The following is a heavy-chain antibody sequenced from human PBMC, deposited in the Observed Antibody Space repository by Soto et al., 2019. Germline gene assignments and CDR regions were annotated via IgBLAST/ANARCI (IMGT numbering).Heavy chain of an antibody. D-gene: IGHD6-19*01. Sequence: GGSLRLSCTGSGFTFSSYAMNWVRQAPGKGLEWVSVISGSGGSTYYADSVKGRFTISRDNSKNKLYLQMNSLRAEDTAVYYCANRTSGWYFDYCAQRSLVPVSA. V-gene: IGHV3-23*01. J-gene: IGHJ4*02. CDR1: GFTFSSYA. CDR2: ISGSGGST. CDR3: ANRTSGWYFDY.